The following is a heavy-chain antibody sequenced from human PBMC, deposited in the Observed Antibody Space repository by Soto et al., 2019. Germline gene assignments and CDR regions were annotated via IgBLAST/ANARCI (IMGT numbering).Heavy chain of an antibody. CDR1: GGSISSYY. Sequence: QVQLQESGPGLVKPSETLSLTCTVSGGSISSYYWSWIRQPPRKGLEWIGYIYYSGSTNYNPSLKSRVTISVDTSKNQFSLKLSSVTAADTAVYYCARRYAGNFDYWGQGTLVTVSS. J-gene: IGHJ4*02. CDR3: ARRYAGNFDY. CDR2: IYYSGST. D-gene: IGHD2-8*01. V-gene: IGHV4-59*01.